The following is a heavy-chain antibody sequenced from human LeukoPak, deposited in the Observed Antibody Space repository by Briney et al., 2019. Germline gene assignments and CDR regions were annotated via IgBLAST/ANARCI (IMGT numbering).Heavy chain of an antibody. CDR2: IYPGDSDT. Sequence: GESLQISCQGSGSTFTSYWIGWVRQVPGKGLEGMGIIYPGDSDTRYSPSFQGQVTISADKSISTAYLQWSSLKASDTAMYYCARSDYYDSSGYYNDYWGQGTLVTVSS. D-gene: IGHD3-22*01. CDR1: GSTFTSYW. V-gene: IGHV5-51*01. J-gene: IGHJ4*02. CDR3: ARSDYYDSSGYYNDY.